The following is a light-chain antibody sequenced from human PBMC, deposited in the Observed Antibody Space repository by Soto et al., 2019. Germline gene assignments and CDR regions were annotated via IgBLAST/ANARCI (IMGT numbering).Light chain of an antibody. J-gene: IGKJ4*01. CDR3: QQLNSYPVT. Sequence: DIQLTQSPSFLSASVGDRVTLTCRASQAITSYLDWYQQKPGKAPKLLNYAASTLQSGVPPRFSGSGSGTEFTLTISTLRPEDFATYYCQQLNSYPVTFGGGTKVEIK. CDR1: QAITSY. V-gene: IGKV1-9*01. CDR2: AAS.